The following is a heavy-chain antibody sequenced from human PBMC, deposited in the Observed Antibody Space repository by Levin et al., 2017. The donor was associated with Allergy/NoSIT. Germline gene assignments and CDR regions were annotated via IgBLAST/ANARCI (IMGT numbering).Heavy chain of an antibody. J-gene: IGHJ6*02. Sequence: GGSLRLSCAASGFTFSSYGMNWVRQAPGKGLEWVAFISDDGSNNYFLESVKGRFTISRDNSKNTLYLQMNSLRPDDSAVYYCAKQRIFGWRSNYGMDGWGQGTTVTVSS. V-gene: IGHV3-30*18. CDR3: AKQRIFGWRSNYGMDG. CDR2: ISDDGSNN. D-gene: IGHD3-10*01. CDR1: GFTFSSYG.